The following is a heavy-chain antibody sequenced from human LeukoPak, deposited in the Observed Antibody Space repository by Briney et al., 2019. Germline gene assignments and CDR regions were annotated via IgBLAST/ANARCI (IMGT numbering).Heavy chain of an antibody. D-gene: IGHD3-10*01. CDR3: ARGGGQITMVRGVLRPFDY. CDR2: IYHSGST. J-gene: IGHJ4*02. CDR1: GGSISSGGYS. V-gene: IGHV4-30-2*01. Sequence: SQTLSLTCAVSGGSISSGGYSWSWIRQPPGKGLEWIGYIYHSGSTYHNPSLKSRVTISVDRSKNQFSLKLSSVTAADTAVYYCARGGGQITMVRGVLRPFDYWGQGTLVTVSS.